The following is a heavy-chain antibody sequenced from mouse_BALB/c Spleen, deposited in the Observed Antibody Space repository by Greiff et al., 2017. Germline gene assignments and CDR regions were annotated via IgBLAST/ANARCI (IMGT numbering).Heavy chain of an antibody. D-gene: IGHD1-1*01. Sequence: VMLVESGPGLVAPSQSLSITCTVSGFSLTSYDISWIRQPPGKGLAWLGVIWTGGGTNYNSAFMSRLSISKDNSKSQVFLKMNSLQTDDTAIYYCVRALLPYWYFDVWGAGTTVTVSS. CDR1: GFSLTSYD. V-gene: IGHV2-9-2*01. J-gene: IGHJ1*01. CDR3: VRALLPYWYFDV. CDR2: IWTGGGT.